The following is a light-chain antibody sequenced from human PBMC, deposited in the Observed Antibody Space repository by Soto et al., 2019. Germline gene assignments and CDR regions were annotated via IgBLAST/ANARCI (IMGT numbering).Light chain of an antibody. CDR1: QSVSSN. CDR3: QQSSDWPPIT. V-gene: IGKV3-15*01. Sequence: EIVMTQSPATLSVSPGERATLSCRASQSVSSNLAWHQQKPGQAPRLLIYGASTRATGVPARFSGSGSGTEFTLTIDSLQSEDFAVYYCQQSSDWPPITFGQGTRLEIK. J-gene: IGKJ5*01. CDR2: GAS.